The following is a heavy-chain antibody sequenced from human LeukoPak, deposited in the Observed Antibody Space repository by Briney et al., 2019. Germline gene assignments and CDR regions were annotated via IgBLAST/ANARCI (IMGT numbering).Heavy chain of an antibody. V-gene: IGHV3-23*01. CDR2: ISGSGGTT. CDR1: GFTFSSSA. CDR3: AKNSALYDSSGYRWFDY. J-gene: IGHJ4*02. D-gene: IGHD3-22*01. Sequence: PGGSLRLSCAASGFTFSSSAMSWVRQAPGKGLEWVSGISGSGGTTHYADSVKGRFTISRDNSKNTLYLQMNSLRAEDTALYYCAKNSALYDSSGYRWFDYWGQGTLVTVSS.